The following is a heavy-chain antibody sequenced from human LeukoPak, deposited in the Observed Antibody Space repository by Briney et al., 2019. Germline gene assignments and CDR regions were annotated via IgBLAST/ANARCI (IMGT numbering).Heavy chain of an antibody. D-gene: IGHD6-19*01. V-gene: IGHV4-34*01. CDR3: ARQYSSGWYYFDY. CDR2: INHSGST. Sequence: KASETLSLTCAVYGGSFSGYYWSRIRQPPGKGLEWIGEINHSGSTNYNPSLKSRVTISVDTSKNQFSLKLSSVTAADTAVYYCARQYSSGWYYFDYWGQGTLVTVSS. J-gene: IGHJ4*02. CDR1: GGSFSGYY.